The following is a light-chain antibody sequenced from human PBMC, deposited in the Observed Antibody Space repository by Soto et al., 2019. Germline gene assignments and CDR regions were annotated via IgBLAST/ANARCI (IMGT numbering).Light chain of an antibody. CDR3: SSYTSSSTRV. CDR1: ASDVGGYNY. CDR2: EVT. J-gene: IGLJ3*02. V-gene: IGLV2-14*01. Sequence: QSALTQPASVSGSPGQSITISCTGTASDVGGYNYVSWYQHHPGKAPKLMIYEVTNRPSGLSNRFSGSKSGNTASLTISGLQAEDEADYYCSSYTSSSTRVFGGGTQLTVL.